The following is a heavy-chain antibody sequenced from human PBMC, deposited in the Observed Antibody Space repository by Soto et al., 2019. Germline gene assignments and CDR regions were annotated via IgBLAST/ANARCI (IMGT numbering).Heavy chain of an antibody. CDR1: GGSISSYY. D-gene: IGHD4-17*01. J-gene: IGHJ4*02. CDR3: ARHKNVRLTTVTTPFDY. V-gene: IGHV4-59*08. Sequence: SETLSLTCTVSGGSISSYYWSWIRQPPGKGLEWIRYIYYSGSTNYNPSLKSRVTISVDTSKNQFSLKLSSVTAADTAVYYCARHKNVRLTTVTTPFDYWGQGTLDTVSS. CDR2: IYYSGST.